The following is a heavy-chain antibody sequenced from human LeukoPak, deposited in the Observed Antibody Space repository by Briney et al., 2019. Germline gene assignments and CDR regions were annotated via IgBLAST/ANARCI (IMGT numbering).Heavy chain of an antibody. Sequence: PGGSLRLSCAASGFTFSSSGMRWDRPAPGRGLGWEAVILYNGSNKYYADSVKGRFTISRDNSKNTLYLQMNSLRVEDMAVYYCARAVGYCSGGSCYRGYSWFDPWGERTLVTVSS. J-gene: IGHJ5*02. D-gene: IGHD2-15*01. CDR3: ARAVGYCSGGSCYRGYSWFDP. V-gene: IGHV3-33*01. CDR2: ILYNGSNK. CDR1: GFTFSSSG.